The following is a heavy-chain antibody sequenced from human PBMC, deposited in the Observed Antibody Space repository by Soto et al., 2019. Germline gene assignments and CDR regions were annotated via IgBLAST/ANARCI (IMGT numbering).Heavy chain of an antibody. CDR2: IWDDGSIT. Sequence: PGGSLRLSCTASGLNFSSYAFHWVRQAPGKGLERVAFIWDDGSITYYTDSVRGRFTISRDNSKNTLYLEMNSLRAEDTAMYYCARVSGSGTYDGIDYWGQGTLVTVSS. CDR3: ARVSGSGTYDGIDY. J-gene: IGHJ4*02. V-gene: IGHV3-33*01. CDR1: GLNFSSYA. D-gene: IGHD1-26*01.